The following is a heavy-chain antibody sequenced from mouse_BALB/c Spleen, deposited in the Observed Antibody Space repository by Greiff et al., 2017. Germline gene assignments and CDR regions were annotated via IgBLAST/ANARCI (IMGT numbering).Heavy chain of an antibody. CDR2: IYPGDGDT. CDR3: AREGKLGHYYAMDY. CDR1: GYAFSSSW. D-gene: IGHD4-1*01. Sequence: QVQLQQSGPELVKPGASVKISCKASGYAFSSSWMNWVKQRPGQGLEWIGRIYPGDGDTNYNGKFKGKATLTADKSSSTAYMQLSSLTSVDSAVYFCAREGKLGHYYAMDYWGQGTSVTVSS. J-gene: IGHJ4*01. V-gene: IGHV1-82*01.